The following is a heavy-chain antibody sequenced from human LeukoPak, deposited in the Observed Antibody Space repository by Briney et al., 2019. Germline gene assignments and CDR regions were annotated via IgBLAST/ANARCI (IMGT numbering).Heavy chain of an antibody. CDR3: SGWSVWYNY. V-gene: IGHV3-48*03. Sequence: GGSLTLSCAASGFTLSSYEMNWLRQAPGDGLERLSYISSSGSTVYYADSVKGRFTISRDNGKNSLYLQMNSLRAEHTAVYYCSGWSVWYNYWGQGTLVTVS. CDR2: ISSSGSTV. CDR1: GFTLSSYE. D-gene: IGHD6-19*01. J-gene: IGHJ4*02.